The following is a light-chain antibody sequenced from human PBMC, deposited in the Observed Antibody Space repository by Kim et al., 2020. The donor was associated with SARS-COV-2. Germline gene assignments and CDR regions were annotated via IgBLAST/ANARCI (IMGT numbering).Light chain of an antibody. J-gene: IGLJ3*02. CDR3: NSRDSSGDHVV. Sequence: ALGQIVRLTCQGDSRRNYYATWYQQRPGQAPVLVLYGKYNRPSGIPDRFSGSASGNTASLTITGAQAEDEADYYCNSRDSSGDHVVFGGGTKLTVL. CDR1: SRRNYY. CDR2: GKY. V-gene: IGLV3-19*01.